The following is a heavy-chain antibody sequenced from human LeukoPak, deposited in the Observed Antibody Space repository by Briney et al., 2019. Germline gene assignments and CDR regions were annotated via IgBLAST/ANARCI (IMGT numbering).Heavy chain of an antibody. CDR2: IRHDGSNR. V-gene: IGHV3-30*02. J-gene: IGHJ4*02. Sequence: PGGSLRLSCAASGFTFSSYGMHWVRQAPGKGLEWVAFIRHDGSNRYYADSVKGRFTISRDNSKNTLYLQMNSLRAEDTAVYYCAKSATRIVGATTQFDYWGRGTLVTVSS. CDR3: AKSATRIVGATTQFDY. CDR1: GFTFSSYG. D-gene: IGHD1-26*01.